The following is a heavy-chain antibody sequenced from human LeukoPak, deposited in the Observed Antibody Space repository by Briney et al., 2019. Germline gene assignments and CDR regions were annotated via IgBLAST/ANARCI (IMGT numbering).Heavy chain of an antibody. V-gene: IGHV3-30*02. CDR2: IRYDGSNK. D-gene: IGHD6-6*01. Sequence: GGSLRLSCAAAGFTFSSYGMRWVRQAPGKGLEWVAFIRYDGSNKYYADSVKGRFTISRDNSKNTLYLQMNSLRAEDTAVYYCARVLSSSSGGDAFDIWGQGTMVTVSS. CDR3: ARVLSSSSGGDAFDI. J-gene: IGHJ3*02. CDR1: GFTFSSYG.